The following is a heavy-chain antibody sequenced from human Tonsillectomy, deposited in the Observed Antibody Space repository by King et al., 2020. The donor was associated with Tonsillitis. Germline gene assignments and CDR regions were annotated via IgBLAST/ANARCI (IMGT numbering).Heavy chain of an antibody. CDR2: ISFDATRQ. CDR3: AREGLYSSAWGIDY. J-gene: IGHJ4*02. CDR1: GFAFKSYG. D-gene: IGHD6-19*01. V-gene: IGHV3-33*05. Sequence: VQLVESGGGVVQPGGSLRLSCASSGFAFKSYGMHWVRQAPGKGLEWVAVISFDATRQNYADSVKGRFTISRDNAKNTLYLQMNSLTAEDTAVYYCAREGLYSSAWGIDYWGPGSLVTVSS.